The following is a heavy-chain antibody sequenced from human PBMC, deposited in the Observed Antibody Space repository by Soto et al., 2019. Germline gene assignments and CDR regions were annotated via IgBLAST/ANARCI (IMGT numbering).Heavy chain of an antibody. J-gene: IGHJ5*02. CDR3: TTGLLGT. CDR2: IKSKHDGGTT. Sequence: PGGSLRLSCAASGFTFTNAWMSWVRQLPGKGLEWVGRIKSKHDGGTTEYAVPVNGRFTISRDDSRDTLYLQMNSLKTEDTAVYYCTTGLLGTWGQGTLVTVSS. V-gene: IGHV3-15*01. CDR1: GFTFTNAW.